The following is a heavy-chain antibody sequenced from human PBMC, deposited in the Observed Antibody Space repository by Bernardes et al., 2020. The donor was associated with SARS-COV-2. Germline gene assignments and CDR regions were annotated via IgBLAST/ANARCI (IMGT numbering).Heavy chain of an antibody. D-gene: IGHD2-15*01. V-gene: IGHV3-23*01. CDR3: AKSLAGYCYGSTCYWRPLDS. CDR2: IRGTGATA. CDR1: GFTYSAYS. J-gene: IGHJ4*02. Sequence: GSLRISCAASGFTYSAYSMAWVRQAPGKGLEWVSIIRGTGATAHYADSVKGRFTISRDNSNNILYLEMNSLRTEDTATYYCAKSLAGYCYGSTCYWRPLDSWGQGTLVTVSP.